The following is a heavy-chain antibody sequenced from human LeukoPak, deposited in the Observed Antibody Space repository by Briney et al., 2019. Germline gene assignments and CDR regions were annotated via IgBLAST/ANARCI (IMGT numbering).Heavy chain of an antibody. V-gene: IGHV3-7*01. J-gene: IGHJ4*02. CDR2: IKQDGSQE. CDR1: GFIFSNFW. D-gene: IGHD3-10*01. Sequence: GGSLRLSCAASGFIFSNFWMRWVRQAPGKGLEWVANIKQDGSQEYYADSVKGRFTISRDNAKNSLYLQMNSLRAEDTAVYYCARDGELERITMVRGVKPFDYWGQGTLVTVSS. CDR3: ARDGELERITMVRGVKPFDY.